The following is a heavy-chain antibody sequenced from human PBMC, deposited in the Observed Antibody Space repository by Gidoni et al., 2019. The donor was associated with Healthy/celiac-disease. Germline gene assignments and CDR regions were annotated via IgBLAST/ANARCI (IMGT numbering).Heavy chain of an antibody. CDR1: GFTFSSYG. CDR2: IWYDGSNK. V-gene: IGHV3-33*01. Sequence: QVQLVESGGGVVQPGRSLRLSCAASGFTFSSYGMHWVRQAPGKGLEWVAVIWYDGSNKYYADSVKGRFTISRDNSKNTLYLQMNSLRAEDTAVYYCARDAPNIRFLEWFIDHWGQGTLVTVSS. J-gene: IGHJ4*02. CDR3: ARDAPNIRFLEWFIDH. D-gene: IGHD3-3*01.